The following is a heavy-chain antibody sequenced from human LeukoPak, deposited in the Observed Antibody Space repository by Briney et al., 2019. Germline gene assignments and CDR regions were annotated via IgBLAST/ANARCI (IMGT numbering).Heavy chain of an antibody. CDR1: GFTFSSYS. D-gene: IGHD4-17*01. V-gene: IGHV3-21*01. J-gene: IGHJ4*02. CDR3: ARDHLSANGDYPYFDY. CDR2: ISSSSSYI. Sequence: PGGSLRLSCAASGFTFSSYSMNWVRQAPGKGLEWVSSISSSSSYIYYADSVKGRFTISRDNAKNSLYLQMNSLRAEDTAVYYCARDHLSANGDYPYFDYWGQGTLVTVSS.